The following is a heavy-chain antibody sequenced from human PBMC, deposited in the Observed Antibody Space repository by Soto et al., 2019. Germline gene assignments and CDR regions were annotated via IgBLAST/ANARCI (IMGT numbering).Heavy chain of an antibody. CDR3: ARPKDYDDCLDL. V-gene: IGHV1-8*01. Sequence: GASVKVSCKASGYTFTSYDINWVRQATGQGLEYLGWMNPNSGNTGYVQKFQGRVTFTRDTSANTAYMELSSLISEDTAVYYCARPKDYDDCLDLWGQGTLVTVSS. CDR1: GYTFTSYD. CDR2: MNPNSGNT. J-gene: IGHJ4*02. D-gene: IGHD3-22*01.